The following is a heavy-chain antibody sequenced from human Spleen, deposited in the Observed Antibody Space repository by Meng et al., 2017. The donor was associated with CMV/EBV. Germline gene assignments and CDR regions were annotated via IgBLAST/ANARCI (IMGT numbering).Heavy chain of an antibody. CDR3: ARWSYCSSTSCLHGNWFDP. Sequence: FTNYWIGWVRQMPGKGLEWMGIIYPADSDTRYSPSFQGQVTISADKSISTAYLQWSSLKASDTAVYYCARWSYCSSTSCLHGNWFDPWGQGTLVTVSS. V-gene: IGHV5-51*01. D-gene: IGHD2-2*01. CDR2: IYPADSDT. J-gene: IGHJ5*02. CDR1: FTNYW.